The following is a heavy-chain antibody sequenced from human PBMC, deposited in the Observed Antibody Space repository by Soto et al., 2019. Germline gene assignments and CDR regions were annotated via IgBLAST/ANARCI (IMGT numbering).Heavy chain of an antibody. CDR3: ATELAYGDFWRGLEY. V-gene: IGHV3-30*03. Sequence: QVQLVESGGGVVQPGRSLRLSCAASGFSFSSYAMHWVRQAPGKGLEWVAIISHDGNIKRYADFVEGRFIVFRDNSNTNLLLQMESLKTDDTAVYYCATELAYGDFWRGLEYWGQGTLVTVAS. CDR2: ISHDGNIK. CDR1: GFSFSSYA. D-gene: IGHD3-3*01. J-gene: IGHJ4*02.